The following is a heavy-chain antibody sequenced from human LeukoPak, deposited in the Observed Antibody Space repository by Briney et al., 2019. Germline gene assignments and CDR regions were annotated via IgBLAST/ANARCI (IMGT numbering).Heavy chain of an antibody. V-gene: IGHV3-23*01. CDR1: GFTFSSYA. D-gene: IGHD3-3*01. CDR3: AKRASITIFGVVTPRLRSWLSPIDY. Sequence: GGSLRLSCAASGFTFSSYAMSWVRQAPGKGLEWVSAISGSGGSTYYADSVKGRFTISRDNSKNTLYLQMNSLRAEDTAVYDCAKRASITIFGVVTPRLRSWLSPIDYWGQGTLVTVSS. CDR2: ISGSGGST. J-gene: IGHJ4*02.